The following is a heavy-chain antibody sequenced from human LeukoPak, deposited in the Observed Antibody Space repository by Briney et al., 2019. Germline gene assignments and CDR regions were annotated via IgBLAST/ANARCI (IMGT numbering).Heavy chain of an antibody. CDR1: GFTFSSYS. D-gene: IGHD5-18*01. J-gene: IGHJ4*02. Sequence: PGGSLRLSCAGSGFTFSSYSMNWVRQAPGKGLEWVSSISSSSSYIYYADSVKGRFTISRDNAKKSLHLQMNSLRAEDTAVYYCARADWDTAMIDYWGQGTVVTVSS. CDR2: ISSSSSYI. V-gene: IGHV3-21*01. CDR3: ARADWDTAMIDY.